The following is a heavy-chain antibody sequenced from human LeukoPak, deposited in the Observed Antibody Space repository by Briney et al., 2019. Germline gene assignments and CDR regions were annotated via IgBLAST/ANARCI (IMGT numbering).Heavy chain of an antibody. D-gene: IGHD2-2*01. J-gene: IGHJ5*02. CDR3: ARGRRRAAARIDP. CDR1: GGSFSGYY. Sequence: SSETLSLTCAVYGGSFSGYYWSWIRQPPGKGLEWIGEINHSGSTNYNPSLKSRVTISVDTSKNQFSLKLSSVTAADTAVYYCARGRRRAAARIDPWGQGTLVTVSS. V-gene: IGHV4-34*01. CDR2: INHSGST.